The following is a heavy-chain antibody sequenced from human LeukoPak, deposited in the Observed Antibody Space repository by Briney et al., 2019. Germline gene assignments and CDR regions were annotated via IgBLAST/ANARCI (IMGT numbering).Heavy chain of an antibody. CDR2: ISWNSGSI. J-gene: IGHJ4*02. V-gene: IGHV3-9*01. CDR3: AKSRGELVGADPLDY. CDR1: GFTFDDYA. D-gene: IGHD1-26*01. Sequence: PGGSLRLSCAASGFTFDDYAMHWVRQAPGKGLEWVSGISWNSGSIGYADSVKGRFTISRDNAKNSLYLQMNSLRAEDTALYYCAKSRGELVGADPLDYWGQGTLVTVSS.